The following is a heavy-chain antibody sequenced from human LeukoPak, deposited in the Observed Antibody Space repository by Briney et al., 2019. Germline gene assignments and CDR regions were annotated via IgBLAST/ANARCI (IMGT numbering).Heavy chain of an antibody. D-gene: IGHD1-14*01. J-gene: IGHJ6*02. CDR3: ARLPPLAPVGTTYYHAMDV. V-gene: IGHV4-34*10. Sequence: SETLSLTCAVYGGSFSGYYWSWIRQPPGKGLEWIGFVHNTGSTNYNPSLKSRLTLSIDTSKNQFSLRLDSVTAADTAVYYCARLPPLAPVGTTYYHAMDVWGQGTTVTVSS. CDR1: GGSFSGYY. CDR2: VHNTGST.